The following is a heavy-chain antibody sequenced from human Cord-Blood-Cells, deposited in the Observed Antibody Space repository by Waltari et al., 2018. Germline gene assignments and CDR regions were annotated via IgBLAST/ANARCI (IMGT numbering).Heavy chain of an antibody. CDR3: ARRAGIAARNWFDP. Sequence: QLQLQESGPGLVKPSETLSLTCTVSGGSISSSSYYWGWIRPHPGKGLEWIGSIYYRGTPYANPSLKSRVTISVDTAKNQFSLKLSSVTAADTAVYYCARRAGIAARNWFDPWGQGTLVTVSS. D-gene: IGHD6-6*01. CDR2: IYYRGTP. J-gene: IGHJ5*02. V-gene: IGHV4-39*01. CDR1: GGSISSSSYY.